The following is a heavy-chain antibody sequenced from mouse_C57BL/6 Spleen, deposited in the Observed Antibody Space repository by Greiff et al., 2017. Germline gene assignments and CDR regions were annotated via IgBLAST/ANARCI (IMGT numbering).Heavy chain of an antibody. CDR1: GYSFTGYY. CDR3: AREGYDYDEAWFAY. Sequence: VQLKESGPELVKPGASVKISCKASGYSFTGYYMHWVKQSHGNILDWIGYIYPYNGVSSYNQKFKGKATLTVDKSSSTAYMELRSLTSEDSAVYYCAREGYDYDEAWFAYWGQGTLVTVSA. V-gene: IGHV1-31*01. J-gene: IGHJ3*01. D-gene: IGHD2-4*01. CDR2: IYPYNGVS.